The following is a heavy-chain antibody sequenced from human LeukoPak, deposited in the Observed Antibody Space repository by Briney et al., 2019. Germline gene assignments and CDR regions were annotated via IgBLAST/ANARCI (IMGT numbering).Heavy chain of an antibody. D-gene: IGHD6-19*01. V-gene: IGHV4-39*01. CDR2: IYYSGST. J-gene: IGHJ5*02. Sequence: SETLSLTCTVSGGSISSSSYYWGWIRQPPGKGLEWIGSIYYSGSTYYNPSLKSRVTISVDTSKNQFSLKLSSVTAADTAVYYGARRRSSSGRTGFDPWGQGTLVTVSS. CDR3: ARRRSSSGRTGFDP. CDR1: GGSISSSSYY.